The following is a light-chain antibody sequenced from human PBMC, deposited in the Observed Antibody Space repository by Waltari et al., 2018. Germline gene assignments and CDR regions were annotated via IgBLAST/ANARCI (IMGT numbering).Light chain of an antibody. J-gene: IGKJ4*01. Sequence: DIQMTQSPSSLSASVGDTVSITCRASQSLSGWLDWYQQKPGKAPKLLIYKTSNLQSGVSSSFSGSGSGTEFTLTIRSLQPEDFATYYCLQYIRSPLTFGGGTKVEIK. CDR1: QSLSGW. CDR3: LQYIRSPLT. V-gene: IGKV1-5*03. CDR2: KTS.